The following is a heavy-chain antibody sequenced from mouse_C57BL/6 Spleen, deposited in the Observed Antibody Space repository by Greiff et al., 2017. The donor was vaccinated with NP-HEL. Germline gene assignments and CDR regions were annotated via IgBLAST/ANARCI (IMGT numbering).Heavy chain of an antibody. CDR1: GYSITSGYY. Sequence: EVKLQESGPGLVKPSQSLSLTCSVTGYSITSGYYWNWIRQFPGNKLEWMGYISYDGSNNYNPSLKNRISITRDTSKNQFFLKLNSVTTEDTATYYCAREPPGYFDVWGTGTTVTVSS. CDR3: AREPPGYFDV. J-gene: IGHJ1*03. CDR2: ISYDGSN. V-gene: IGHV3-6*01.